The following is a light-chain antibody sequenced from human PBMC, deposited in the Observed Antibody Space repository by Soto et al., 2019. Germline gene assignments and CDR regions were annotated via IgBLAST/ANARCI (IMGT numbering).Light chain of an antibody. V-gene: IGKV4-1*01. CDR3: QQYSSPPYA. Sequence: DIVMTQSPDSLAVSLGERATINCRSSQTVLHRSNTKSSLAWYQQKSGQPPNLLIYWASTRHSGVPDRFSGSGSGTDFTLTISSLQAEDVGVYFCQQYSSPPYASGQGTRLEIK. CDR2: WAS. CDR1: QTVLHRSNTKSS. J-gene: IGKJ2*01.